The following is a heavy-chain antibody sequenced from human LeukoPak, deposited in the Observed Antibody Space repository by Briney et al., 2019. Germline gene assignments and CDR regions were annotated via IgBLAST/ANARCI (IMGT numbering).Heavy chain of an antibody. CDR3: ATDCSSTSCFVY. J-gene: IGHJ4*02. CDR1: GFNFGDYY. V-gene: IGHV3-11*04. D-gene: IGHD2-2*01. CDR2: ISSGGSAI. Sequence: GGSLRLSCAASGFNFGDYYMSWIRQAPGKGLEWVSYISSGGSAIYYADSVKGRFTISRDNAKNSLYLQMNSLRADDTAVYYCATDCSSTSCFVYWGQGTLVTVSS.